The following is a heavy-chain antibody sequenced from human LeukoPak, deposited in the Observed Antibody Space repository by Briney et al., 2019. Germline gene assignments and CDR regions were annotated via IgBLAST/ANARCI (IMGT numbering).Heavy chain of an antibody. V-gene: IGHV3-23*01. Sequence: PGGSLRLSCAASGFTFSRNGMTWVRQAPGKGLEWVSAISGSGGSTYYADSVKGRFTISRDNSKNTLYLQMNSLRAEDTAVYYCAKWVLAAAGVYWGQGTLVTVSS. CDR3: AKWVLAAAGVY. CDR1: GFTFSRNG. CDR2: ISGSGGST. J-gene: IGHJ4*02. D-gene: IGHD6-13*01.